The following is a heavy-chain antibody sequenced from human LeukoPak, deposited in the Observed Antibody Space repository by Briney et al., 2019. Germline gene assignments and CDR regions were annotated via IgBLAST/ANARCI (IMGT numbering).Heavy chain of an antibody. V-gene: IGHV4-59*07. CDR1: GDSMNSYY. J-gene: IGHJ4*02. CDR3: ARGLAADGASCFDY. CDR2: IYDSGST. D-gene: IGHD6-13*01. Sequence: AVPLSLPCTVSGDSMNSYYWSWLRQPTGEGVEWIGYIYDSGSTNYSPSSKGRVTISVDTSKNQFSMKLSSVPAADTAVYYCARGLAADGASCFDYWGQGTLVTVSS.